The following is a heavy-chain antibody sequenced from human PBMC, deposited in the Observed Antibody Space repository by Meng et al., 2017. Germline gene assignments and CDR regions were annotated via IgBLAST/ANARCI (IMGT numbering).Heavy chain of an antibody. J-gene: IGHJ4*02. Sequence: LGESGGAGVQPGRSLCRSCAASGFTFSSYAMHWGRQAPGKGLEWVAVISYDGSNKYYADSVKGQFTISRDNSKNTLYLQMNSLRAEDTAVYYCARDHSGSCDYWGQGTLVTVSS. CDR3: ARDHSGSCDY. V-gene: IGHV3-30*04. D-gene: IGHD1-26*01. CDR2: ISYDGSNK. CDR1: GFTFSSYA.